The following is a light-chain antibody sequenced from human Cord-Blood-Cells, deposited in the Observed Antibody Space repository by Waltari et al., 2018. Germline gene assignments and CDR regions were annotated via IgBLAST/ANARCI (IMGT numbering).Light chain of an antibody. CDR2: DVS. CDR1: SSDVGGYNY. Sequence: QSALTQPASVSGSPGQSITISCTGTSSDVGGYNYFSWYQQHTGKAPKLMIYDVSNRPSGVSNRFSGSKSGNTASLTISGLQAEDEADYYCSSYTSSSTFVVFGGGTKLTVL. CDR3: SSYTSSSTFVV. V-gene: IGLV2-14*01. J-gene: IGLJ2*01.